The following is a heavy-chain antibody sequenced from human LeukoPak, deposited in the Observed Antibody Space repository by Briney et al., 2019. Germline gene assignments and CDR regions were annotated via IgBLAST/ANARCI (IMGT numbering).Heavy chain of an antibody. CDR1: GFTFSSYN. J-gene: IGHJ4*02. V-gene: IGHV3-21*01. CDR3: ARDKYGSGSYSRSKRLDS. D-gene: IGHD3-10*01. CDR2: ISSSSSSYI. Sequence: PGGSLRLSCAASGFTFSSYNMNWVRQAPGKGLEWVSFISSSSSSYIYYADSVKGRFTISRDNAKNSLYLQMNNLRAEDTAVYYCARDKYGSGSYSRSKRLDSWGQGTLVTVS.